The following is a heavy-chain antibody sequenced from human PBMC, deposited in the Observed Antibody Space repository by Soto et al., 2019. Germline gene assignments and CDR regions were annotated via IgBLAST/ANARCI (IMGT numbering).Heavy chain of an antibody. V-gene: IGHV4-59*01. D-gene: IGHD5-18*01. CDR2: VYYSEST. CDR1: GVSISSYY. J-gene: IGHJ6*02. Sequence: SETLSLTCTVSGVSISSYYWSWIRQPPGKGLEWIGYVYYSESTKHNPSLKSRVTISIDTSKNQFSLNLSAVTAADTAVYYCARARMQLWPNYNDDGLDVWGQGTTVTVSS. CDR3: ARARMQLWPNYNDDGLDV.